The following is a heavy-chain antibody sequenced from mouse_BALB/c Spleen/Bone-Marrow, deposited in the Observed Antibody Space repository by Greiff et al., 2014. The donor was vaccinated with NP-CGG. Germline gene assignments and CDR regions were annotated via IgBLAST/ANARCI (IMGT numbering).Heavy chain of an antibody. Sequence: VQLQQSGGELMKPGASVKISCKATGYTFSNYWIQWVKQRPGHGPEWIGEILPGSDNTNYNEKFKGKATFTADTSSNTAYMQLSSLTSEDSAVYYCARGNPFDSWGQGTTLTVSS. CDR2: ILPGSDNT. V-gene: IGHV1-9*01. J-gene: IGHJ2*01. CDR3: ARGNPFDS. CDR1: GYTFSNYW.